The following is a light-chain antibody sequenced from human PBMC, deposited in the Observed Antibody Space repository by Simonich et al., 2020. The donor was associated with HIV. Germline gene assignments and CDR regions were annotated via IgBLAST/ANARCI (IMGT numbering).Light chain of an antibody. CDR1: SGHSSYA. CDR3: QTWGTGIQV. Sequence: QLVLTQSPSASASLGAPVKLTCTLSSGHSSYAVAWHQQLPEKGPRYLMKLNSDGTHTKGDGIPDRFSGSSSGAERYLTISSLQSEDEADYYCQTWGTGIQVFGGGTKLTVL. CDR2: LNSDGTH. V-gene: IGLV4-69*01. J-gene: IGLJ3*02.